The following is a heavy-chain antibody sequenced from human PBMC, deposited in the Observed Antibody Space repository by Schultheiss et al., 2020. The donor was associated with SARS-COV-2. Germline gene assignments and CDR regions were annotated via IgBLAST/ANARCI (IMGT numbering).Heavy chain of an antibody. D-gene: IGHD2-21*01. Sequence: GGSLRLSCTASGFTFGDYAMSWFRQAPGKGLEWVSSISSSSSYIYYADSVKGRFTISRDNAKNSLYLQMNSLRAEDTAVYYCARDYCGGCFQHWGQGTLVTVSS. CDR1: GFTFGDYA. V-gene: IGHV3-21*01. J-gene: IGHJ1*01. CDR2: ISSSSSYI. CDR3: ARDYCGGCFQH.